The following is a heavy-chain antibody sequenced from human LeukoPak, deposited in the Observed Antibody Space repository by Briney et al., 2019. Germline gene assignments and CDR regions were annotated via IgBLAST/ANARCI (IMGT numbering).Heavy chain of an antibody. J-gene: IGHJ4*02. CDR1: GFTFSSYG. CDR2: IQQDGSEK. V-gene: IGHV3-7*01. D-gene: IGHD3-10*01. Sequence: GGSLRLSCAASGFTFSSYGMHWVRQAPGKGLEWVANIQQDGSEKYYVDSVKGRFTISRDNAKNSLYLQMNSLRAEDTAVYYCARAENYYGSGSTLDYWGQGALVTVSS. CDR3: ARAENYYGSGSTLDY.